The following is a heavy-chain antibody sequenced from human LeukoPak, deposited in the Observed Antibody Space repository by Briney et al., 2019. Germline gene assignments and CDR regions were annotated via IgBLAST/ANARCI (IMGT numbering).Heavy chain of an antibody. D-gene: IGHD3-10*01. V-gene: IGHV4-4*02. CDR3: ARNREYYFDY. Sequence: PSGTLSLTCAVSGASISSSNLWSWVRQPPGKGLEWIGEIYPSGSTNYNPSLKSRVTISADKSKNQFSLNLSSVTAADTAVYYCARNREYYFDYWGQGALVTVSS. CDR2: IYPSGST. CDR1: GASISSSNL. J-gene: IGHJ4*02.